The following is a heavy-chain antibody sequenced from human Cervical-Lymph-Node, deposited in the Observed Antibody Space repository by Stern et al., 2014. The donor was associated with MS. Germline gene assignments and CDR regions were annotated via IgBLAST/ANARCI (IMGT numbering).Heavy chain of an antibody. V-gene: IGHV1-3*04. Sequence: QVQLGQSGAEVKKPGASVKVSCKASGHTFAVHWVRQAPGQRLEWMGRIITGNGDTNYSQKFQGRVTITRDTFASTAYMELRSLRSEDTAVYYCTSLSGPLDSWGQGTLVTVSS. CDR3: TSLSGPLDS. J-gene: IGHJ5*01. CDR1: GHTFA. CDR2: IITGNGDT. D-gene: IGHD3-10*01.